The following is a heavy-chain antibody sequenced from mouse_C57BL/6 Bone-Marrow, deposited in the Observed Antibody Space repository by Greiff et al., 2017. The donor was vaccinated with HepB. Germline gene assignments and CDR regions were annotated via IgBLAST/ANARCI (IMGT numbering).Heavy chain of an antibody. Sequence: EVKLVESGEGLVKPGGSLKLSCAASGFTFSSYAMSWVRQTPEKRLEWVAYISSGGDYIYYADTVKGRFTISRDNARNTLYLQMSGLKSEDTAMYYCTYITTVVAFDYWGQGTTLTVSS. V-gene: IGHV5-9-1*02. CDR2: ISSGGDYI. D-gene: IGHD1-1*01. CDR1: GFTFSSYA. CDR3: TYITTVVAFDY. J-gene: IGHJ2*01.